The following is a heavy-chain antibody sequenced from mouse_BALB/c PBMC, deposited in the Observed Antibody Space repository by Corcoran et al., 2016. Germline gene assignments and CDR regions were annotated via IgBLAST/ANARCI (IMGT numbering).Heavy chain of an antibody. Sequence: EVQLQQFGAELVKPGASVKISCKASGYTFTDYNMDWVKQSHGKSLEWIGDINPNYESTSYNQKFKGKATLTVDKSASTAYMELSSLTSEDTAGEYCARALMTTAYFDGGGAGTTVTVSS. D-gene: IGHD1-2*01. J-gene: IGHJ1*01. V-gene: IGHV1-18*01. CDR1: GYTFTDYN. CDR3: ARALMTTAYFDG. CDR2: INPNYEST.